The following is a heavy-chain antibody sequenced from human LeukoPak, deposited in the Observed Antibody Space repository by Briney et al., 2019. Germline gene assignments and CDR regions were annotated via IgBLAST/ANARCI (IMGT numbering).Heavy chain of an antibody. J-gene: IGHJ5*01. Sequence: SETLSLTCGVSGYSISSGYYWGWIRQSPGKGLEWIGSIFHSGITYYNLSLKSRVTISVDTSKNQFSLKLSSVTAADTAVYYCARGDIPDFWGQGTLVTVSS. CDR2: IFHSGIT. D-gene: IGHD2-21*01. CDR1: GYSISSGYY. V-gene: IGHV4-38-2*01. CDR3: ARGDIPDF.